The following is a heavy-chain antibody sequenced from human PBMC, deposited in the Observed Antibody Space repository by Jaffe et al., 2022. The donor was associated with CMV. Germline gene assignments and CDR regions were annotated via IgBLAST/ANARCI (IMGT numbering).Heavy chain of an antibody. CDR2: IYSGGST. D-gene: IGHD1-7*01. Sequence: EVQLVESGGGLIQPGGSLRLSCAASGFTVSSNYMSWVRQAPGKGLEWVSVIYSGGSTYYADSVKGRFTISRDNSKNTLYLQMNSLRAEDTAVYYCARDVGTTYGSWFDPWGQGTLVTVSS. CDR3: ARDVGTTYGSWFDP. CDR1: GFTVSSNY. V-gene: IGHV3-53*01. J-gene: IGHJ5*02.